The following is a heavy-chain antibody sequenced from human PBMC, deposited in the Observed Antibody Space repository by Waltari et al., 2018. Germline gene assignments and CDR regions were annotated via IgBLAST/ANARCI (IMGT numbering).Heavy chain of an antibody. CDR2: IYTSGST. J-gene: IGHJ4*02. Sequence: QVQLQESGPGLVKPSETLSLPCTVAGDSISSYYWSWIRQPAGKGLEWIGRIYTSGSTIYNPSLKSRVTVSVDTSKNQFSLKLSSVTAADTAVYYCARGKVGVATLFDYWGQGTLVTVSS. CDR1: GDSISSYY. CDR3: ARGKVGVATLFDY. D-gene: IGHD5-12*01. V-gene: IGHV4-4*07.